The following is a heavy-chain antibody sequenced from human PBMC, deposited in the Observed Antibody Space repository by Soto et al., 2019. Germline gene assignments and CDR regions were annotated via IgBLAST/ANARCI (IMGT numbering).Heavy chain of an antibody. CDR2: ISYDGSNK. V-gene: IGHV3-30-3*01. J-gene: IGHJ5*02. CDR3: ARDLSPYYEGQDGWFDP. D-gene: IGHD3-22*01. CDR1: GFTFSSYA. Sequence: QVQLVESGGGVVQPGRSLRLSCAASGFTFSSYAMHWVRQAPGKGLEWVAVISYDGSNKYYADSVKGRFTISRDNSKNTLYLQMNSLRAEDTAVYYCARDLSPYYEGQDGWFDPWGQGTLVIVSS.